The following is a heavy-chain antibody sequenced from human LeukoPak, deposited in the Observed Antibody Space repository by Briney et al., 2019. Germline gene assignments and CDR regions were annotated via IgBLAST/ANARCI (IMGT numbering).Heavy chain of an antibody. CDR2: ISRLSTHI. V-gene: IGHV3-69-1*02. J-gene: IGHJ4*02. Sequence: TGGSLRLSCSASGFTFSDYDMNWVRQAPGKGLEWVSSISRLSTHIYYGDSVKGRFSISRDNAKNSVYLQMNSLGVEDTAIYYCGRAFPPLRTSSAGDLWGQGILVTVSS. D-gene: IGHD3-16*01. CDR3: GRAFPPLRTSSAGDL. CDR1: GFTFSDYD.